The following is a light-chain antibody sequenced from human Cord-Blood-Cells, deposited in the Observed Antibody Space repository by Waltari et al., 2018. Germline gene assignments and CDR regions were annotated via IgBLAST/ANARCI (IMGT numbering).Light chain of an antibody. CDR3: QQYNSYSFT. CDR1: QSISSW. Sequence: DIQMTQSPSTLSASVGDRVTITCRASQSISSWLAWYQQKPGKAPKLLIYKASSLESGVLSRFSGSGSGTEFTLTISSLQPDDFATYYCQQYNSYSFTFGPGTKVDIK. V-gene: IGKV1-5*03. J-gene: IGKJ3*01. CDR2: KAS.